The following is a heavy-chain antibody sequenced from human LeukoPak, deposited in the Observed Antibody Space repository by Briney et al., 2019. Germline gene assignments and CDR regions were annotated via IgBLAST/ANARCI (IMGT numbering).Heavy chain of an antibody. V-gene: IGHV3-21*01. CDR2: IRSSRSYI. Sequence: GGSLRLSCAASGFTFSSYRMNWVRQAPGKGLEWVSSIRSSRSYISYADSVKGRFTISRDNAKHSLYLQMNSLRAEDTAVYYCARDRPPGPSQRGAFDYWGQGTLVTVSS. J-gene: IGHJ4*02. CDR1: GFTFSSYR. CDR3: ARDRPPGPSQRGAFDY.